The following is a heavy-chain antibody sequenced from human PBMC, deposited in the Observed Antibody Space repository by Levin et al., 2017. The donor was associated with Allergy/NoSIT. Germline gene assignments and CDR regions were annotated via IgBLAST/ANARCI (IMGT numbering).Heavy chain of an antibody. CDR3: ARRAGSSSGYYYPNWFDP. Sequence: GESLKISCKGSGYSFTSYWIAWVRQMPGKGLEWMGIIYPGDSDTRYSPSFQGQVAISADKSISTAYLQWSSLKASDTAMYYCARRAGSSSGYYYPNWFDPWGQGTLVTVSS. CDR2: IYPGDSDT. V-gene: IGHV5-51*01. D-gene: IGHD3-22*01. J-gene: IGHJ5*02. CDR1: GYSFTSYW.